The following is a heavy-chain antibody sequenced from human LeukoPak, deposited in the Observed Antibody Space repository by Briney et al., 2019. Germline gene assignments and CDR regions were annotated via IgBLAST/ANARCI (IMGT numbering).Heavy chain of an antibody. CDR3: ARLQNRGFDYGYDDAFDV. CDR1: HGSISRYY. D-gene: IGHD5-18*01. J-gene: IGHJ3*01. V-gene: IGHV4-59*08. Sequence: SETLSHTCIVSHGSISRYYWSWIRQPPRKGLEWIGHIYYSGSTEYSPSLKSRVTISVDTSENQVSLKVTSVTAADTAVYYCARLQNRGFDYGYDDAFDVWGQGTMVTVSS. CDR2: IYYSGST.